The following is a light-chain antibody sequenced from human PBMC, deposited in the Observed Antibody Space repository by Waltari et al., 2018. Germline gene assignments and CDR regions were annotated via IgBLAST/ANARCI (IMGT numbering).Light chain of an antibody. Sequence: RRASQSGGMYLACYQQKPGQAPRLLSYGASTRATCIPDRFSGSGSGTDFSLIISRLEPEDFAVYFCQKYEALPATFGQGTKVEIK. CDR3: QKYEALPAT. CDR2: GAS. V-gene: IGKV3-20*01. CDR1: QSGGMY. J-gene: IGKJ1*01.